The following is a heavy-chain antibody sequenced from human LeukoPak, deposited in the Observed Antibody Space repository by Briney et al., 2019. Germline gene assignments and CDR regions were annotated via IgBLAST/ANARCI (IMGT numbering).Heavy chain of an antibody. D-gene: IGHD3-22*01. J-gene: IGHJ4*02. CDR3: ARSQYITMIVARLYQFDD. Sequence: ASVKVSCKASGYTFTSYHMHWVRQAPGQGLDWMGIINPSAGITTYAQKFQGRIAMTKDTSTSTVYMELSSLRSEDTAVYYCARSQYITMIVARLYQFDDWGQGTLVTVSS. CDR1: GYTFTSYH. CDR2: INPSAGIT. V-gene: IGHV1-46*01.